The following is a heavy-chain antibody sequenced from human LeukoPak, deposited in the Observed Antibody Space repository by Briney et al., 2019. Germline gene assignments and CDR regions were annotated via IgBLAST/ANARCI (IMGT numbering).Heavy chain of an antibody. CDR2: INPNSGGT. V-gene: IGHV1-2*02. D-gene: IGHD2-15*01. CDR1: GYTFTGCY. Sequence: GASVKVSCKASGYTFTGCYMHWVRQAPGQGLEWMGWINPNSGGTNYAQKFQGRVTMTRDTSISTAYMELSRLRSDDTAVYYCARDKGYCSGGSCSSYYYMDVWGKGTTVTISS. J-gene: IGHJ6*03. CDR3: ARDKGYCSGGSCSSYYYMDV.